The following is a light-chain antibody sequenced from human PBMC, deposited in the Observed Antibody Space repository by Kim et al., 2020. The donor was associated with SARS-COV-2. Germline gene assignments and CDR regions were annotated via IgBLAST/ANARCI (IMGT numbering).Light chain of an antibody. CDR3: QQYFNAPLT. Sequence: ATINCKSSQSVLYSSNNKNFLAWYQQKPGQPPKHLIYWASTRESGVPDRFSGSGSGTDFTLTISSLQAEDVAVYYCQQYFNAPLTFGGGTKVDIK. J-gene: IGKJ4*01. V-gene: IGKV4-1*01. CDR2: WAS. CDR1: QSVLYSSNNKNF.